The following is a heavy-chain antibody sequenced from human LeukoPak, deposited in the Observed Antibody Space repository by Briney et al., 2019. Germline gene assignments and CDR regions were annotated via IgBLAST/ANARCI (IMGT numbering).Heavy chain of an antibody. CDR1: GFTFSSYS. Sequence: GGSLRLSCAASGFTFSSYSMNWVRQAPGKGLEWVSYISSSSATIYYADSVKGRFTISRDNAKNSLYLQMNSLRAEDTAVYYCASGRAITTFDYWGQGTLVTVSS. CDR3: ASGRAITTFDY. D-gene: IGHD1-14*01. V-gene: IGHV3-48*04. J-gene: IGHJ4*02. CDR2: ISSSSATI.